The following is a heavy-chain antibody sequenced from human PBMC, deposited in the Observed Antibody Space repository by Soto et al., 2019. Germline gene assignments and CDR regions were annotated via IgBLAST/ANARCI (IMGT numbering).Heavy chain of an antibody. V-gene: IGHV3-48*02. J-gene: IGHJ6*02. D-gene: IGHD2-15*01. CDR3: ARIKLVDFFFINVDVYDMDV. CDR2: ISSDSRYI. Sequence: GGSLRLSCASSGFTLSNYAVNLVRQAPGKGLEWVSYISSDSRYIYHGDSVKGRFTISRDNARNSVYLQMNSLRDEDTAVYYYARIKLVDFFFINVDVYDMDVWGQGTPVTVSS. CDR1: GFTLSNYA.